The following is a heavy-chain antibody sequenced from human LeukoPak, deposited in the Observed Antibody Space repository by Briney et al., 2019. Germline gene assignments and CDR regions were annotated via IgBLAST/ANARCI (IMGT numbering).Heavy chain of an antibody. CDR2: IYYSGST. V-gene: IGHV4-39*07. CDR1: GGSISSSSYY. Sequence: PSETLSLTCTVSGGSISSSSYYWGWIRQPPGKGLEWIGSIYYSGSTYYNPSLKSRVTISVDTSKNQFSLKVSSVTAADTAVYYCARDYPWFDPWGQGTLVTVSS. J-gene: IGHJ5*02. CDR3: ARDYPWFDP.